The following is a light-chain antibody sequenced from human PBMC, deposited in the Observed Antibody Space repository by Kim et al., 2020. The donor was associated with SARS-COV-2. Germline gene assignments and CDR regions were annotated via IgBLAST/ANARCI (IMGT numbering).Light chain of an antibody. V-gene: IGKV1D-16*01. CDR3: QQYDSYPRT. J-gene: IGKJ1*01. CDR2: AAS. CDR1: QGISSW. Sequence: DIQMTQSPSSLSASIGDRVTITCWASQGISSWLAWYQQKPEKAPKCLIYAASSLQSGVPSRFSGSGSGTDFTLTISRLQPEDFATYYCQQYDSYPRTFGQGTKVDIK.